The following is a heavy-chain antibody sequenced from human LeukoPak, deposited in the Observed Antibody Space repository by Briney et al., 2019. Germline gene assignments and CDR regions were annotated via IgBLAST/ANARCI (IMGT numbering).Heavy chain of an antibody. CDR2: IKSKTDGGTT. Sequence: PSETLSLTCTVSGGSISSYYWSWIRQPPGKGLEWVGRIKSKTDGGTTDYAAPVKGRFTISRDDSKNTLYLQMNSLKTEDTAVYYCTTGIGRYEGYWGQGTLVTVSS. CDR1: GGSISSYY. J-gene: IGHJ4*02. CDR3: TTGIGRYEGY. V-gene: IGHV3-15*01. D-gene: IGHD1-26*01.